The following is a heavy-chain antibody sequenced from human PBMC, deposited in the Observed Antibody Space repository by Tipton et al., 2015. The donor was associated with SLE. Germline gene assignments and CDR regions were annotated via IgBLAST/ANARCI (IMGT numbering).Heavy chain of an antibody. J-gene: IGHJ4*02. V-gene: IGHV4-34*01. Sequence: TLSLTCAVYGGSFSGYYWSWIRQPPGKGLEWIGEINHSGSTNYNPSLKSRVTISVDTSKNQFSLKLSSVTGADTAVYYCARDLLRFPPDYWGQGTLVTVSS. CDR1: GGSFSGYY. CDR2: INHSGST. CDR3: ARDLLRFPPDY. D-gene: IGHD2-15*01.